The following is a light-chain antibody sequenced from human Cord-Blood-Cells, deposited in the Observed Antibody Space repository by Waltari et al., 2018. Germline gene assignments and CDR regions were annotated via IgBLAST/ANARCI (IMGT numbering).Light chain of an antibody. V-gene: IGLV2-14*03. CDR2: AVS. CDR3: SSYTSSSGYV. Sequence: QSALTQPASVSGSPGQSITISCTGTSSDVGGYKYVSWYQQHPGKAPKLMIYAVSNRPSGVSNRFSGSKAGNTASLTISGLQAEDEADYYCSSYTSSSGYVFGTGTKVTVL. CDR1: SSDVGGYKY. J-gene: IGLJ1*01.